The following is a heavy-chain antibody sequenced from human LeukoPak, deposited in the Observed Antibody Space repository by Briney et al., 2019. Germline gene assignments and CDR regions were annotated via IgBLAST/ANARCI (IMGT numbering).Heavy chain of an antibody. Sequence: PGGSLRLSCAASGFTFSSYWMSWVRQAPGKGLEWVANIKQDGSEKYYVDSVKGRFTISRDNAKNSLYLQMNSLRAEDMALYYCARNYYDSSGYYLGAFDIWGQGTMVTVSS. J-gene: IGHJ3*02. CDR2: IKQDGSEK. V-gene: IGHV3-7*03. CDR3: ARNYYDSSGYYLGAFDI. CDR1: GFTFSSYW. D-gene: IGHD3-22*01.